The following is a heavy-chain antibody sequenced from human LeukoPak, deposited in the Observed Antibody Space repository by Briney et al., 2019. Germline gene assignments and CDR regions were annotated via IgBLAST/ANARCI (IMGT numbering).Heavy chain of an antibody. D-gene: IGHD1-26*01. Sequence: KTSETLSLTCTVSGGSISSSSYYWGWIRQPPGKGLEWIGSIYYSGSTYYNPSLKSRVTISVDTSKNQFSLKLSSVTAADTAVYYCARGSSGSFWDFYYYYYMDVWGKGTTVTVSS. CDR3: ARGSSGSFWDFYYYYYMDV. J-gene: IGHJ6*03. V-gene: IGHV4-39*07. CDR1: GGSISSSSYY. CDR2: IYYSGST.